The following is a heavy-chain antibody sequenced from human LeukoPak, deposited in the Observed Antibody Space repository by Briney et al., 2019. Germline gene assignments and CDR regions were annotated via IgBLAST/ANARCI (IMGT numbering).Heavy chain of an antibody. CDR3: ASAYCGGDCTPYWYFDL. CDR2: IYYIGNT. Sequence: SETLSLTCTVSDGSINTYYWSWLRQPPGKGLEWIGYIYYIGNTFYNPSLKSRVTISVDTSKNQFSLKLSSVTAADTAVYYCASAYCGGDCTPYWYFDLWGRGTLVTVSS. CDR1: DGSINTYY. V-gene: IGHV4-59*08. D-gene: IGHD2-21*02. J-gene: IGHJ2*01.